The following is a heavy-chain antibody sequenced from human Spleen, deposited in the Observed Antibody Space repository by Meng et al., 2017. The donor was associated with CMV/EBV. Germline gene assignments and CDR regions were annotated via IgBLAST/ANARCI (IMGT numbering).Heavy chain of an antibody. Sequence: CAASGFTFSSYAMHWVRQAPGKGLEWVAVISYDGSNKYYADSVKGRFTISRDNSKNTLYLQMNSLRAEDTAVYYCARAMRVGASWFDPWGQGTLVTVSS. V-gene: IGHV3-30*04. CDR3: ARAMRVGASWFDP. D-gene: IGHD1-26*01. J-gene: IGHJ5*02. CDR2: ISYDGSNK. CDR1: GFTFSSYA.